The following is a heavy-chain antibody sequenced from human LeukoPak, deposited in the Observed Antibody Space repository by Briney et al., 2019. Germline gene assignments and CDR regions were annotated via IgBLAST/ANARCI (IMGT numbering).Heavy chain of an antibody. CDR1: GFTFSSYG. CDR2: IRYDGSNK. J-gene: IGHJ4*02. Sequence: PGGSLRLSCAASGFTFSSYGMHWVRQAPGKGLEWVAFIRYDGSNKYYADSVKGRFTISRDNSKNTLYLQMNSLRAEDTAVYYCAKGRPVGAHGEVDYWGQGTLVTVSS. V-gene: IGHV3-30*02. CDR3: AKGRPVGAHGEVDY. D-gene: IGHD1-26*01.